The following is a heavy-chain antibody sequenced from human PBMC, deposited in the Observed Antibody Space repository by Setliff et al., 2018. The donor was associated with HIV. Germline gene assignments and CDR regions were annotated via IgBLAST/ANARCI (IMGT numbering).Heavy chain of an antibody. CDR2: IIPSGGDT. D-gene: IGHD3-16*01. Sequence: GASVKVSCKASGYPFITGYIRWVRQAPGQGLEWMGRIIPSGGDTIYAQKFQGRFTMTRDTSTSTVYMELSSLRSEDTAVYYCARDGAHHDFDYWGQGALVTVSS. J-gene: IGHJ4*02. V-gene: IGHV1-46*01. CDR3: ARDGAHHDFDY. CDR1: GYPFITGY.